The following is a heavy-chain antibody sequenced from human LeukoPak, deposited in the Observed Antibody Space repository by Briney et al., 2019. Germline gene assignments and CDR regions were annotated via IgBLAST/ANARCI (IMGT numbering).Heavy chain of an antibody. CDR1: GFSFSTYG. Sequence: GGALRLSCAAYGFSFSTYGMHWVRQAPGKGLESVAVIWYDGSHQYYADSVKGRFTISRDMSNNTLYLQMNNLRVDDTALYYCARDLGLRYGSGTYRFDPWGQGTQVIVSS. CDR3: ARDLGLRYGSGTYRFDP. J-gene: IGHJ5*02. CDR2: IWYDGSHQ. V-gene: IGHV3-33*08. D-gene: IGHD3-10*01.